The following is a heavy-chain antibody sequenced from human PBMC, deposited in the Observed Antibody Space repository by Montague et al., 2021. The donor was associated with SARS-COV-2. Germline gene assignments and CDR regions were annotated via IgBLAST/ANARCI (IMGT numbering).Heavy chain of an antibody. V-gene: IGHV4-34*01. J-gene: IGHJ4*02. D-gene: IGHD5/OR15-5a*01. CDR1: GGSFSGDF. Sequence: SETLSLTCAIYGGSFSGDFWSWIRQSPGKGLEWIGESSYTGHTRYNPSLQSRVSISGASSENQFSLTLTSVTAADTAVYYCARSHYSVSWCPDWGQGTLVTVSS. CDR2: SSYTGHT. CDR3: ARSHYSVSWCPD.